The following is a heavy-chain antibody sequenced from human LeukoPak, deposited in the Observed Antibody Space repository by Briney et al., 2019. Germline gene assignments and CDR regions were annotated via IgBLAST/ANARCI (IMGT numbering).Heavy chain of an antibody. CDR3: AGYYDSSGYYLGYFDY. CDR2: IYYSGST. Sequence: SETLSLTCTVSGGSLSSYYWSWIRQPPGKGLEWIGYIYYSGSTNYNPSLKSRVTISVDTSKNQFSLKLSSVTAADTAVYYCAGYYDSSGYYLGYFDYWGQGTLVTVSS. V-gene: IGHV4-59*01. D-gene: IGHD3-22*01. CDR1: GGSLSSYY. J-gene: IGHJ4*02.